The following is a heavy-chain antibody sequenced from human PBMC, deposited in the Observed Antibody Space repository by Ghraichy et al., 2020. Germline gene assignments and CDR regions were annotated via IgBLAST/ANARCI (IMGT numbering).Heavy chain of an antibody. CDR1: RFSFSAYG. CDR3: ARDRGAAEQLVPYSYGMDV. D-gene: IGHD6-6*01. Sequence: GESLNISCAASRFSFSAYGMHWVRQAPGKGLEWVAVIWYDGSKQYYADSVKGRFTISRDDSKNTLYLQMNSLRVEDTAVYYCARDRGAAEQLVPYSYGMDVWGQGTTVTVSS. J-gene: IGHJ6*02. CDR2: IWYDGSKQ. V-gene: IGHV3-33*01.